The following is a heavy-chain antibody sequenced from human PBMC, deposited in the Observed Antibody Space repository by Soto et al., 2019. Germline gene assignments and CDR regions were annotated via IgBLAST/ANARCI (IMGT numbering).Heavy chain of an antibody. CDR2: ISYDGSNK. CDR1: GFTFSSYG. CDR3: AKGSYSRRYSDFDC. D-gene: IGHD1-26*01. Sequence: GGSLRLSCAASGFTFSSYGMFWVPHAPGRGLVWVAFISYDGSNKCSDSVKGRFNISRDNSKNTLYLQMNSLRAEDTAVSYCAKGSYSRRYSDFDCWGQGTLVTV. V-gene: IGHV3-30*18. J-gene: IGHJ4*02.